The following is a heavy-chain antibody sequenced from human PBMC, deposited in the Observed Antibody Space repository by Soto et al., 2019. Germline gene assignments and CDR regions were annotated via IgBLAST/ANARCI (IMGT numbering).Heavy chain of an antibody. J-gene: IGHJ6*03. CDR1: GGSFSGYY. CDR3: ARTVSTYYYYMDV. CDR2: INHSGST. D-gene: IGHD2-8*01. V-gene: IGHV4-34*01. Sequence: PSETLSLTCAVYGGSFSGYYWSWIRQPPGKGLEWIGEINHSGSTNYNPSLKSRVTISVDTSKNQFSLKLSSVTAADTAVYYCARTVSTYYYYMDVWGKGTTVTVSS.